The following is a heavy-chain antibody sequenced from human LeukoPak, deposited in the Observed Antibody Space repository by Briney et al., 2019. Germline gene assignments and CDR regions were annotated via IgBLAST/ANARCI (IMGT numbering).Heavy chain of an antibody. CDR3: ARGPTNGQAFDY. CDR2: IREDGSEK. J-gene: IGHJ4*02. CDR1: GFTFSSYE. Sequence: QPGGSLRLSCAASGFTFSSYEMNWVRQAPGEGLEWVASIREDGSEKTSVDSVKGRFTISRDNAKNSLYLQMDSLRAEDTAVYYCARGPTNGQAFDYWGQGTLVSVSS. V-gene: IGHV3-7*01. D-gene: IGHD2-8*01.